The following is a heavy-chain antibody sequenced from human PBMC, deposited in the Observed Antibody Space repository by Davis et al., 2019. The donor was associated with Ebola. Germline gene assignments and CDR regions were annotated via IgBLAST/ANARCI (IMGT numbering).Heavy chain of an antibody. D-gene: IGHD5-18*01. Sequence: SVNVSCKASGGTFSSYTISWVRQAPGQGLEWMGRIIPILGIANYAQKFQGRVTITADKSTSTAYMELSSLRSEDTAVYYCARGSQDTTIFLDFIYWGQGTLVIVSS. CDR1: GGTFSSYT. J-gene: IGHJ4*02. CDR2: IIPILGIA. CDR3: ARGSQDTTIFLDFIY. V-gene: IGHV1-69*02.